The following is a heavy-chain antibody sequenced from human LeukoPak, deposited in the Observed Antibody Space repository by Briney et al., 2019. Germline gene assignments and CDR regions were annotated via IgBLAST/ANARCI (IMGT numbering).Heavy chain of an antibody. D-gene: IGHD6-13*01. J-gene: IGHJ5*02. CDR1: GGSFSGYY. CDR3: ARDNSSSWYWAKVTRNWFDP. CDR2: INHSVST. Sequence: SETLSLTCAVYGGSFSGYYWSWIRQPPGKGLEWIGEINHSVSTNYNPSLKSRVTISVDTSKNQFSLKLSSVTAADTAVYYCARDNSSSWYWAKVTRNWFDPWGQGTLVTVSS. V-gene: IGHV4-34*01.